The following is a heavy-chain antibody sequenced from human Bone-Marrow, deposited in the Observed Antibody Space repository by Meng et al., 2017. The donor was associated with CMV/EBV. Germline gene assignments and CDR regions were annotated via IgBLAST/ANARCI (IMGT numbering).Heavy chain of an antibody. Sequence: SVKVSCKASGGTFSSYAISWVRQAPGQGLEWMGGIIPIFGTANYAQKFQGRVTITTDESTSTAYMELSSLRSEDTAVYYCAKGFEVVVVIIDYWGQGTLVTVSS. J-gene: IGHJ4*02. CDR3: AKGFEVVVVIIDY. D-gene: IGHD3-22*01. V-gene: IGHV1-69*05. CDR1: GGTFSSYA. CDR2: IIPIFGTA.